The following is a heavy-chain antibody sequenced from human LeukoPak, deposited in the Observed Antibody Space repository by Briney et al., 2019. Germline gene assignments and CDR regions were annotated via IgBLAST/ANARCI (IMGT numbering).Heavy chain of an antibody. J-gene: IGHJ4*02. V-gene: IGHV3-33*01. CDR3: ARDSLPMAVTGPFDH. D-gene: IGHD6-19*01. Sequence: SLRLSCAPAAPTFSSYCMHCVRQAPGKGLEWVTSTWFEGRNIHYADSVKGRLIISRHNSKSALYLQINSLLAEHTAIYYCARDSLPMAVTGPFDHWGQGALVTVSS. CDR2: TWFEGRNI. CDR1: APTFSSYC.